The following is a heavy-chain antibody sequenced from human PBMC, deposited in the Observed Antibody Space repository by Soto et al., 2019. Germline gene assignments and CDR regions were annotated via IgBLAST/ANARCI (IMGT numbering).Heavy chain of an antibody. CDR2: ISWNSGSI. Sequence: EVQLVESGGGLVQPGRSLRLSCAASGFTFDDYAMHWVRQAPGKGLAWVSGISWNSGSIGYADSVKGRFTISRDNAKNSLYLQMNSLRAEDTALYYCAKDRTNNYNTGGACYIWGQGTMVTVSS. J-gene: IGHJ3*02. CDR3: AKDRTNNYNTGGACYI. D-gene: IGHD2-8*01. V-gene: IGHV3-9*01. CDR1: GFTFDDYA.